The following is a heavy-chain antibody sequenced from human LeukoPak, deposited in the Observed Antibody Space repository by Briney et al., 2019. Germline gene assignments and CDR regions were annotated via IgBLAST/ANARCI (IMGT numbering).Heavy chain of an antibody. J-gene: IGHJ5*02. D-gene: IGHD1-26*01. CDR2: IYYSGST. CDR1: GGSISNGDHY. Sequence: SETLSLTCTVSGGSISNGDHYWSWIRQHPGKGLEWIGHIYYSGSTYYNPSLKSRVTISVDTSKNQFSLRLNSVTAADTAVYYCARSRAFNSGAFDPWGQGSLVTVSS. V-gene: IGHV4-31*03. CDR3: ARSRAFNSGAFDP.